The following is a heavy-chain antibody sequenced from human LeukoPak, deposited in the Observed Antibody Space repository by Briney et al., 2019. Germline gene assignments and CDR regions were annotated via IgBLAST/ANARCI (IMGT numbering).Heavy chain of an antibody. CDR1: GGSFSGYY. Sequence: SETRSLTCAVYGGSFSGYYWSWIRQPPGKGLEWIGEINHSGSTNYNPSLKSRVTISVDTSKNQFSLKLSSVTAADTAVYYCAGGYYGSGSYHWFDPWGQGTLVTVSS. CDR2: INHSGST. D-gene: IGHD3-10*01. V-gene: IGHV4-34*01. CDR3: AGGYYGSGSYHWFDP. J-gene: IGHJ5*02.